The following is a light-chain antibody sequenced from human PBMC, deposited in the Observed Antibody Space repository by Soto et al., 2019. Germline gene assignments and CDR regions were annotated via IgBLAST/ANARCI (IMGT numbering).Light chain of an antibody. CDR2: AAS. J-gene: IGKJ1*01. V-gene: IGKV1-9*01. CDR1: QGRHSC. Sequence: DIQFPQSPSVLSASVGDRVTITCRASQGRHSCFAWYQQKPGKVPKLLIHAASTLHSGVQARFSGSGSGTEVTLTITSQQPEDVATYYCQQLKSYPRTFGQGTKVEIK. CDR3: QQLKSYPRT.